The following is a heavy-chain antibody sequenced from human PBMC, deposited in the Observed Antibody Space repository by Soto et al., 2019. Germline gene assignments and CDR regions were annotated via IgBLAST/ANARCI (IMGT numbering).Heavy chain of an antibody. CDR3: VRGHCTSMNCYGLGKPTSGTENIYGVDV. Sequence: GASVKVSCKASGGTFSSYAISWVRQAPGQGLEWMGGIIPIFGTANYAEKFQGRVTITADESTSTAYMELNSLRAGDTAVYYCVRGHCTSMNCYGLGKPTSGTENIYGVDVWGQGTSVTVSS. CDR1: GGTFSSYA. CDR2: IIPIFGTA. D-gene: IGHD1-1*01. J-gene: IGHJ6*02. V-gene: IGHV1-69*13.